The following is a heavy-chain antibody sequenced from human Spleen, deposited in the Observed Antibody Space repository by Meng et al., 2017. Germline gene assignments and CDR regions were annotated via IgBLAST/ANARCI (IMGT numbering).Heavy chain of an antibody. Sequence: QWQLWLSGAEVKTPGAAGKVSCKPSGYNFPDYWLHWVRRAPGQGLEWMGRIDPKSGDTHYAQRFQGRVTMTGDTSISTAYMELSGLRSDDTAMYYCARDEDISAAGKLFGDYWGQGTLVTVSS. D-gene: IGHD6-13*01. J-gene: IGHJ4*02. V-gene: IGHV1-2*06. CDR1: GYNFPDYW. CDR2: IDPKSGDT. CDR3: ARDEDISAAGKLFGDY.